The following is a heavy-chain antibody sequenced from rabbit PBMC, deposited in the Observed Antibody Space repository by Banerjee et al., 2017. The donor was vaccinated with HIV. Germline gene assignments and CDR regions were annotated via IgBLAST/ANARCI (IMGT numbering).Heavy chain of an antibody. V-gene: IGHV1S40*01. CDR2: IGAAST. CDR1: GFSFSSSYW. Sequence: QSLEESGGDLVKPGASLTLTCTASGFSFSSSYWLCWVRQAPGKGLEWIACIGAASTYYATWAKGRFTISKTSSTTVTLQMTSLTAADTATYFCARDLAGVIGWNFGLWGQGTLVTVS. J-gene: IGHJ3*01. D-gene: IGHD4-1*01. CDR3: ARDLAGVIGWNFGL.